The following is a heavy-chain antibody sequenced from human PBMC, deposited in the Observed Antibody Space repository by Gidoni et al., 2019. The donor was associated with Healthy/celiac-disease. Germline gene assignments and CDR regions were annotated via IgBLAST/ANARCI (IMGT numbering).Heavy chain of an antibody. CDR1: GFNFSSYW. J-gene: IGHJ4*02. Sequence: EVQLVESGGGLVQPGGSLRLSCAASGFNFSSYWLSWVRQAPGKGLEWVANIKQDGSEKYYVDSVKGRFTISRDNAKNSLYLQMNSLRAEDTAVYYCARDHAYYDFWSGYPYFDYWGQGTLVTVSS. V-gene: IGHV3-7*05. CDR2: IKQDGSEK. CDR3: ARDHAYYDFWSGYPYFDY. D-gene: IGHD3-3*01.